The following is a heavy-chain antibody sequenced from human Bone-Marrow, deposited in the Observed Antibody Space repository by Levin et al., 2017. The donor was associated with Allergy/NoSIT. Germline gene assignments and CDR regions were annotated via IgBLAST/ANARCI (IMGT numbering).Heavy chain of an antibody. V-gene: IGHV1-46*01. CDR3: AREACSGGVCSRDY. D-gene: IGHD2-8*02. Sequence: ASVKVSCKASGYTFTSYYLHWVRQAPGQGLEWMGVINPGGGNKNYAQKLQGRVTMTRDTSTSTVSMELSSLISEDTAVYWCAREACSGGVCSRDYWGQGTLVTVSS. J-gene: IGHJ4*02. CDR2: INPGGGNK. CDR1: GYTFTSYY.